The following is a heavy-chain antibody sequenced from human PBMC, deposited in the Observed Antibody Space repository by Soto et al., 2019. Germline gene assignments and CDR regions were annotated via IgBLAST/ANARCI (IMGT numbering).Heavy chain of an antibody. CDR3: AREAEALDY. V-gene: IGHV3-30-3*01. Sequence: ESGGGVVQPGRSLRLSCAASGFTFSSYAMHWVRQAPGKGLEWVAVISYDGRNKYYTDSVKGRFTISRDNSKKTLYLQMNSLRAEDTAVYFCAREAEALDYWGQGTLVTVSS. CDR1: GFTFSSYA. D-gene: IGHD6-25*01. CDR2: ISYDGRNK. J-gene: IGHJ4*02.